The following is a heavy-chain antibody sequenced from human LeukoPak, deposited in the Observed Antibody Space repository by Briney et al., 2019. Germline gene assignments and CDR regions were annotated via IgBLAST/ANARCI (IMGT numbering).Heavy chain of an antibody. CDR2: ITGSGGGT. D-gene: IGHD2/OR15-2a*01. J-gene: IGHJ5*02. Sequence: PGGSLRLSCAASGFTFGSNAMSWVRQAPGKGLEWVSSITGSGGGTYYAASVKGRFIVSRDNSKNTLYLQMNSLRAEDTAVYYCAKGINWFDPRGQGTLVTVSS. CDR1: GFTFGSNA. CDR3: AKGINWFDP. V-gene: IGHV3-23*01.